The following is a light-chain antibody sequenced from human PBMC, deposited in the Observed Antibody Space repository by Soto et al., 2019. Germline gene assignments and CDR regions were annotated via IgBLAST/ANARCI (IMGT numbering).Light chain of an antibody. CDR3: QKCKVAPFT. CDR1: QAIRTA. V-gene: IGKV1-27*01. Sequence: IQLTPSPSSLSASVGDRVTITCRASQAIRTALGWYQQTPGKVPKLLIYAASTLQSGVPSRFSGSGSGTDFTLTISSLQPEDVATYYCQKCKVAPFTFGGGTKVDIK. J-gene: IGKJ4*01. CDR2: AAS.